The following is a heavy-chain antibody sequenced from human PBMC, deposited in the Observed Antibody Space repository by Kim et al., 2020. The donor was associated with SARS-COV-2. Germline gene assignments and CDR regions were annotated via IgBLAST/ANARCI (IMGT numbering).Heavy chain of an antibody. CDR2: IKSKTDGGTT. D-gene: IGHD3-3*01. Sequence: GGSLRLSCAASGFTFSNAWMSWVRQAPGKGLEWVGRIKSKTDGGTTDYAAPVKGRFTISRDDSKNTLYLQMNSLKTEDTAVYYCTTVPTIFGVVMLGGYWGQGTLVTVSS. V-gene: IGHV3-15*01. J-gene: IGHJ4*02. CDR1: GFTFSNAW. CDR3: TTVPTIFGVVMLGGY.